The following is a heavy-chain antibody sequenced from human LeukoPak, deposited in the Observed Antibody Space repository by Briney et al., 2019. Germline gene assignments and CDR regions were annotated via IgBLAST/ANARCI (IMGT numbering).Heavy chain of an antibody. Sequence: GASVKVSCKASGYTFTGYYMHWVRQAPGQGLEWMGWINPNSGGTNYAQKFQGWVTMTRDTSISTAYMELSRLRSDDTAVYYCASGSSVSGWERNYYYGMDVWGQGTTVTVSS. CDR2: INPNSGGT. J-gene: IGHJ6*02. CDR1: GYTFTGYY. CDR3: ASGSSVSGWERNYYYGMDV. D-gene: IGHD6-19*01. V-gene: IGHV1-2*04.